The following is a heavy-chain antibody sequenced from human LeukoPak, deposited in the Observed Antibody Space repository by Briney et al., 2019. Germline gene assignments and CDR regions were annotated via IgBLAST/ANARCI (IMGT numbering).Heavy chain of an antibody. D-gene: IGHD1-26*01. CDR1: GFTFDDYA. CDR2: ISWNSGST. Sequence: GRSLRLSCAASGFTFDDYAMHWVWQGPGKGLEWVSGISWNSGSTGYADSVKGRFTISRDNAKNSLYLQMNSLRAEDTALYYCAKTAYSGSYYVYAFDIWGQGTMVTVSS. V-gene: IGHV3-9*01. J-gene: IGHJ3*02. CDR3: AKTAYSGSYYVYAFDI.